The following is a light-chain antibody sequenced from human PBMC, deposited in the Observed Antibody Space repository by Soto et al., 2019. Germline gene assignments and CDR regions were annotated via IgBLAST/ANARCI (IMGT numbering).Light chain of an antibody. CDR3: SSYTSSSTLG. CDR2: EVS. V-gene: IGLV2-14*01. CDR1: SSDVGGYNY. Sequence: QSALTQPASVSGSPGQSITISCTGTSSDVGGYNYVSWYQQHPGKAPKRMIYEVSNRHSGVSNRFSGSKSGNTASLTISGLQAEDEADYYCSSYTSSSTLGFGTGTKVTVL. J-gene: IGLJ1*01.